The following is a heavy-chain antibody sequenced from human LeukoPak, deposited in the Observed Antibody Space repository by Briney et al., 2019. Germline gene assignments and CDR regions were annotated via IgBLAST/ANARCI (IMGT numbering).Heavy chain of an antibody. Sequence: ASVNVSCKASGYIFTRYGISWVRQAPGQGLEWMGWISCYNGNTNYAQKLEGRVTITTDTSKSTAYLELRSLRSDDTAVYYCARECSGGSCHFDYWGQGTLVTVSS. CDR3: ARECSGGSCHFDY. D-gene: IGHD2-15*01. CDR1: GYIFTRYG. J-gene: IGHJ4*02. CDR2: ISCYNGNT. V-gene: IGHV1-18*01.